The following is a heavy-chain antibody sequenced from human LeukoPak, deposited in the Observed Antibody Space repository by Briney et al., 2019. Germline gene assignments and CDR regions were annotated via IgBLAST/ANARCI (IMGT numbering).Heavy chain of an antibody. CDR3: AGADRRSLDAFDI. CDR1: GGTFSSYA. J-gene: IGHJ3*02. V-gene: IGHV1-69*05. Sequence: ASVSVSCKASGGTFSSYAISWGWHGPGQGLEWVGGSIPISSTANYAQKFQGRVTITTDNSTSTAYMELSSLRAEDTAVYYCAGADRRSLDAFDIWGQGTMVTVSS. D-gene: IGHD4-17*01. CDR2: SIPISSTA.